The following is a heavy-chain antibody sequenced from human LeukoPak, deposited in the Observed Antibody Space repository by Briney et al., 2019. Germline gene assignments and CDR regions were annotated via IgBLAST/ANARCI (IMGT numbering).Heavy chain of an antibody. Sequence: GGSLRLSCAASGFTFSSYAMSWVRQAPGKGLEWVSAISGSGGSTYYADSVKGRFTISRDNSKNTLYLQMNSLRAEDTAVYYCAKDLRMFTMVRACDAFDIWGQGTMVTVSS. D-gene: IGHD3-10*01. J-gene: IGHJ3*02. CDR3: AKDLRMFTMVRACDAFDI. CDR1: GFTFSSYA. CDR2: ISGSGGST. V-gene: IGHV3-23*01.